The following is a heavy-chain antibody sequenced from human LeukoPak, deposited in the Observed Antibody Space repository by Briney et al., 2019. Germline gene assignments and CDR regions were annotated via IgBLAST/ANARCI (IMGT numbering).Heavy chain of an antibody. CDR1: GYSFTSYW. J-gene: IGHJ4*02. CDR3: ARGTIHETGTTYFDY. CDR2: IYPGDSDT. V-gene: IGHV5-51*01. D-gene: IGHD1-7*01. Sequence: KHGESLKISCKGSGYSFTSYWIGWVRQMPGKGLEWMGIIYPGDSDTRYSPSFQGQVTISADKSISTAYLQWSSLKASDTAMYYCARGTIHETGTTYFDYWGQGTLVTVSS.